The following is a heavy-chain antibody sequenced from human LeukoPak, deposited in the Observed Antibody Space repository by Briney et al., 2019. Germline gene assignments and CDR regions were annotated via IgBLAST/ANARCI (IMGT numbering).Heavy chain of an antibody. CDR2: IYPDDSDT. V-gene: IGHV5-51*01. Sequence: GESLKISCKGSGYSFTSYWIGWVRQMPGKGLEWMGIIYPDDSDTRYSPSFQGQVTISADKSISTAYLQWSSLKASDTAMYYCARHPIVVVADYYYYYMDVWGKGTTVTVSS. D-gene: IGHD2-15*01. CDR1: GYSFTSYW. CDR3: ARHPIVVVADYYYYYMDV. J-gene: IGHJ6*03.